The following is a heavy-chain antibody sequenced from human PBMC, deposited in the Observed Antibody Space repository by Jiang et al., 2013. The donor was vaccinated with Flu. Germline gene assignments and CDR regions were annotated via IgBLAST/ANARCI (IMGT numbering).Heavy chain of an antibody. D-gene: IGHD1-14*01. CDR3: AMLTTFYYAMDV. Sequence: KVSCKTSGITLHNYAITWVRQAPGQGLEWMGAIIPVLHVTHYTQRFQDRLTITADKSTSTVSMELRSLTSDDTAIYYCAMLTTFYYAMDVWGQGTTVIVS. CDR1: GITLHNYA. J-gene: IGHJ6*02. V-gene: IGHV1-69*10. CDR2: IIPVLHVT.